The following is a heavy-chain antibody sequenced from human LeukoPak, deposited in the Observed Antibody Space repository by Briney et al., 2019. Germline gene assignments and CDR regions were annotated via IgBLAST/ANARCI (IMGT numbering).Heavy chain of an antibody. Sequence: GGSLRLSCTASGFSFSEYAMSWVRQAPGKGLEWVSGISGGGVNTYYADSVKGRITISRDNSKNTLYLQMSSLRAEDTAVYYCAKAVDIKRGLTGSFDYWGQGTLVTVSS. CDR2: ISGGGVNT. D-gene: IGHD3-9*01. V-gene: IGHV3-23*01. J-gene: IGHJ4*02. CDR1: GFSFSEYA. CDR3: AKAVDIKRGLTGSFDY.